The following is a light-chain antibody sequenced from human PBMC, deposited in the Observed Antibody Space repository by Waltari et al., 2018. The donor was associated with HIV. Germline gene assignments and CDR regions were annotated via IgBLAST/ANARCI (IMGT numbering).Light chain of an antibody. J-gene: IGLJ2*01. V-gene: IGLV1-44*01. CDR3: AAWDANLNGRL. CDR2: SNN. Sequence: QSVLTQSPSASGTPGQRVTISCSGSISNIGGNTVSWYQHLPGTAPKLLIYSNNHLPAGVPDRFSGSKSGTSASLAISGLQSEDEADYYCAAWDANLNGRLFGGGTKLTVL. CDR1: ISNIGGNT.